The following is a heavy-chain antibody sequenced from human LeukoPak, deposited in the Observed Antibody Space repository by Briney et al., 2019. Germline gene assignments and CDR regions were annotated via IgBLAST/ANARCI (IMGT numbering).Heavy chain of an antibody. CDR1: GFTYSHNG. Sequence: GGSLRLSCVASGFTYSHNGMHWVRQAPGKGLEWVAFIQYDGNTIFYADSVKGRFTISRDNSKNTLYLQMNSLRAEDTAVYYCAKDRRTRGAWRPHYFDYWGQGTLVTVSS. V-gene: IGHV3-30*02. CDR2: IQYDGNTI. J-gene: IGHJ4*02. D-gene: IGHD1/OR15-1a*01. CDR3: AKDRRTRGAWRPHYFDY.